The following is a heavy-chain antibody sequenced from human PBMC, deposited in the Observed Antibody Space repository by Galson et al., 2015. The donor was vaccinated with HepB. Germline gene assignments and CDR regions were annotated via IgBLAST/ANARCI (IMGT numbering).Heavy chain of an antibody. CDR2: IYYIGST. V-gene: IGHV4-39*01. Sequence: SETLSLTCTVSGGSISSSSYYWGWLRQPPGKGLEWIGSIYYIGSTYYNPSLKSRVTISVDTSKNQFSLKVSSVTAADTAVYYCARHRLWFGEPYWGQGTLVTVSS. CDR1: GGSISSSSYY. CDR3: ARHRLWFGEPY. J-gene: IGHJ4*02. D-gene: IGHD3-10*01.